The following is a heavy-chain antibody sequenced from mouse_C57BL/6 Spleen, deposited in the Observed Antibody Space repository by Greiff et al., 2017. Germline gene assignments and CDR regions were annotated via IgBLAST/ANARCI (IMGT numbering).Heavy chain of an antibody. Sequence: VQLQQSGPELVKPGASVKISCKASGYSFTDYYMHWVKQSNGKSLEWIGVINPNYGTTSYNQKFKGKATLTAAQSSSTAYMQLNSLTSEDYSVYYCARGGDSNDRGVYWGQGTLVTVSA. CDR3: ARGGDSNDRGVY. CDR1: GYSFTDYY. CDR2: INPNYGTT. D-gene: IGHD2-12*01. J-gene: IGHJ3*01. V-gene: IGHV1-39*01.